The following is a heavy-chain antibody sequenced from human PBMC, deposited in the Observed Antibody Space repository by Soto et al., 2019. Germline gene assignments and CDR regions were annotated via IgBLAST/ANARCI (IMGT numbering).Heavy chain of an antibody. CDR1: GYTFTSYP. J-gene: IGHJ4*03. CDR3: ARSRITFVRGVRPYCFAH. D-gene: IGHD3-10*01. Sequence: AALKVSCNASGYTFTSYPMHWVRHAPGQRLEWMGWINAGNGNTKYSQKFQGRVTITRDTSASTAYMELSSLRSEDTAVYYCARSRITFVRGVRPYCFAHWRYGTLVTVSS. V-gene: IGHV1-3*01. CDR2: INAGNGNT.